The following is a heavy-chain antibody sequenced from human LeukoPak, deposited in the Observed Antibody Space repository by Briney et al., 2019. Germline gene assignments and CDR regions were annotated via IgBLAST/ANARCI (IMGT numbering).Heavy chain of an antibody. V-gene: IGHV3-48*02. D-gene: IGHD4-17*01. Sequence: PGGSLRLSCAASGFSFSSYSMNWVRQAPGKGLEWVSFISTSSSRIYYADSVKGRFTISRDNAKNSPYLQMDSLRDEDTAVYYCARGETSVTSYLQPWGQGTLVTVSS. CDR2: ISTSSSRI. J-gene: IGHJ5*02. CDR1: GFSFSSYS. CDR3: ARGETSVTSYLQP.